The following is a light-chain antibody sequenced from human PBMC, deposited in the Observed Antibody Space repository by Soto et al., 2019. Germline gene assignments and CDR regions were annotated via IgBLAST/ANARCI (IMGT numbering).Light chain of an antibody. CDR3: QQRSHWPPT. V-gene: IGKV3-11*01. Sequence: EIVLTQSPATLSLSPGERATLSCRASQSDSSYLAWYQQKPGQAPRLLIYDASNRATGIPARFSGSGPGTDLPLTISRLEPEDCAVYYCQQRSHWPPTFGPGTKVDIK. J-gene: IGKJ3*01. CDR1: QSDSSY. CDR2: DAS.